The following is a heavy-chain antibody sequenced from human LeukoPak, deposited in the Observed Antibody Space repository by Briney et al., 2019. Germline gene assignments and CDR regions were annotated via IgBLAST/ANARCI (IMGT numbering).Heavy chain of an antibody. D-gene: IGHD3-22*01. CDR3: AREGDSSGYYPEIDY. CDR2: ISAYNGNT. CDR1: GYTFTSYG. Sequence: ASVKVSCKASGYTFTSYGISWVRQAPGQGLEWMGWISAYNGNTNYAQKLQGRVTMTTDTSTSTAYMGLRSLRSDDTAVYYCAREGDSSGYYPEIDYWGQGTLVTVSS. J-gene: IGHJ4*02. V-gene: IGHV1-18*01.